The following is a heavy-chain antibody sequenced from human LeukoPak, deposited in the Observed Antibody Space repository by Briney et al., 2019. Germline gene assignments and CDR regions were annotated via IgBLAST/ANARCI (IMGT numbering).Heavy chain of an antibody. CDR2: IYYSGST. CDR3: AGYSSGWDLYWYFDL. V-gene: IGHV4-39*07. Sequence: PSETLSLTCTVSGGSISSSSYYWGWIRQPPGKGLEWIGSIYYSGSTYYNPTLKSRVTISVDTSKNQFSLKLSSATAADTAVYYCAGYSSGWDLYWYFDLWGRGTLVTVSS. D-gene: IGHD6-19*01. J-gene: IGHJ2*01. CDR1: GGSISSSSYY.